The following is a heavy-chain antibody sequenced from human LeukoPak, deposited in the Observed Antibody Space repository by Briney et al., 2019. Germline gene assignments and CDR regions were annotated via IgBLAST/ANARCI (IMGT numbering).Heavy chain of an antibody. J-gene: IGHJ5*02. Sequence: SETLSPTCTVSGGSISNYYWYWIRQPPGKGLECIGYIYHSGSTNYNPSLKSRVTISVDTSKNQFSLKLRSVTAADTAVYYCAREVGLGMYNWFDPWGQGTLVTVSS. CDR2: IYHSGST. CDR3: AREVGLGMYNWFDP. CDR1: GGSISNYY. V-gene: IGHV4-59*01. D-gene: IGHD3-16*01.